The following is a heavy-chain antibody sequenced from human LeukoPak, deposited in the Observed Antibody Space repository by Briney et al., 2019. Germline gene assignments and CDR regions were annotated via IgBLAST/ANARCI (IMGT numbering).Heavy chain of an antibody. CDR2: ISYDGSNK. D-gene: IGHD3-22*01. V-gene: IGHV3-30*04. J-gene: IGHJ4*02. CDR3: AKVGRDYDSSGYYYYLDY. CDR1: GFTFSNCA. Sequence: GGSLRLSCAASGFTFSNCAMHWVRQAPGKGPEWVAVISYDGSNKYYADSVEGRFTISRDNSKNTLYLQMNSLRAEDTAVYYCAKVGRDYDSSGYYYYLDYWGQGTLVTVSS.